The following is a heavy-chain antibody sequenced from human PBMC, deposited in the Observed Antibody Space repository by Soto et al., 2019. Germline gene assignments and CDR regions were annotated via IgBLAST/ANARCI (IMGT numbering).Heavy chain of an antibody. V-gene: IGHV4-39*01. CDR2: IYYSGST. J-gene: IGHJ5*02. CDR3: ARWGMTTVTNNWFDP. CDR1: GGSISSSSYY. Sequence: SETLSLTCTVSGGSISSSSYYWGWIRQPPGKGLEWIGSIYYSGSTYYNPSLKSRVTISVDTSKNQFSLKLSSVIAADTAVYYCARWGMTTVTNNWFDPWGQGTLVTVSS. D-gene: IGHD4-17*01.